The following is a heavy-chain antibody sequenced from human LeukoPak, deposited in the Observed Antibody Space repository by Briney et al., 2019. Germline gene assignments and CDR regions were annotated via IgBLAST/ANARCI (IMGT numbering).Heavy chain of an antibody. J-gene: IGHJ3*02. CDR1: GFTFSSYR. CDR2: ISSSSSYI. Sequence: GGSLRLSCAASGFTFSSYRMNWVRQAPGKGLEWVSSISSSSSYIYYADSVRGRFTISRDNAKNSLYLQMNSLRAEDTAVYYCARDCSSTSCPKGAFDIWGQGTMVTVSS. D-gene: IGHD2-2*01. V-gene: IGHV3-21*01. CDR3: ARDCSSTSCPKGAFDI.